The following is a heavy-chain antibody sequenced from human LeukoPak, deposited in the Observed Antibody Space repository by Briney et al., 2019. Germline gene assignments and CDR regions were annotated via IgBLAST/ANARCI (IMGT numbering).Heavy chain of an antibody. CDR3: AGVHILYCSSTSCSNY. V-gene: IGHV3-48*01. Sequence: GGSLRLSCAASGFTFSSYSMNWVRQAPGKGLEWVSYISSSSSTIYYADSVKGRFTISRDNAKNSLYLQMNSLRAEDTAVYYCAGVHILYCSSTSCSNYWGQGTLVTVSS. CDR1: GFTFSSYS. J-gene: IGHJ4*02. CDR2: ISSSSSTI. D-gene: IGHD2-2*01.